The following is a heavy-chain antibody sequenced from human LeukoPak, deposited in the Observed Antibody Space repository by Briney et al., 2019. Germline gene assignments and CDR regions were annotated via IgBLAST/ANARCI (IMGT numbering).Heavy chain of an antibody. V-gene: IGHV1-2*02. CDR3: ARNARAAAGHNWFDP. D-gene: IGHD6-13*01. CDR2: INPNSGGT. J-gene: IGHJ5*02. Sequence: GSVKVSCKASGYTFTGYYMHWVRQAPGQGLEWMGWINPNSGGTNYAQKLQGRVTMTTDTSTSTAYMELRSLRSDDTAVYYCARNARAAAGHNWFDPWGQGTLVTVSS. CDR1: GYTFTGYY.